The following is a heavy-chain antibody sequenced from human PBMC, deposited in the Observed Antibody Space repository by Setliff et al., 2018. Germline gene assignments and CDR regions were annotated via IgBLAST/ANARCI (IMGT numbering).Heavy chain of an antibody. Sequence: SVKVSCKASGGTFSSYAISWVRQAPGQGLEWMGGIIPILGIANYAQKFQGRVTITADESTSTAYMELSSLRSEDTAVYYCASLGGFKWGWFDPWGQGTLVTVSS. CDR1: GGTFSSYA. V-gene: IGHV1-69*10. D-gene: IGHD3-16*01. CDR3: ASLGGFKWGWFDP. J-gene: IGHJ5*02. CDR2: IIPILGIA.